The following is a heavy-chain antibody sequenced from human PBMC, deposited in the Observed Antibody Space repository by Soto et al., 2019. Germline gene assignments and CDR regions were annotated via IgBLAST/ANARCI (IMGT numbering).Heavy chain of an antibody. CDR1: GGSISSSSYY. J-gene: IGHJ6*02. CDR2: IYYSGST. D-gene: IGHD2-21*02. Sequence: PSETLSLTCTVSGGSISSSSYYWGWIRHPPGKGLEWIGSIYYSGSTYYNPSLKSRVTISVDTSKNQFSLKLSSVTAADTAVYYCARPAYCGGDCSFPLFYYYGMDVWGQGTTVTVSS. V-gene: IGHV4-39*01. CDR3: ARPAYCGGDCSFPLFYYYGMDV.